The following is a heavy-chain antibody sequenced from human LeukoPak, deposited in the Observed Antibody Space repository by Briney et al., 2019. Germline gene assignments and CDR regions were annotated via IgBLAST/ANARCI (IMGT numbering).Heavy chain of an antibody. J-gene: IGHJ4*02. CDR2: FYNSGRS. CDR1: DDSISDYY. CDR3: TRGAGWLIDY. Sequence: SETLSHTCTVSDDSISDYYRGWIRQPPGKGLEWIGYFYNSGRSTYNPSLKSRVTISADTSKNHFSLKLNSVTTADTAVYYCTRGAGWLIDYWGQGIPVTVSS. V-gene: IGHV4-59*01. D-gene: IGHD3-16*01.